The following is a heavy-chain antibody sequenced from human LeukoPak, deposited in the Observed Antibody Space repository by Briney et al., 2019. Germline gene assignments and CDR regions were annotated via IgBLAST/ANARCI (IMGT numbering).Heavy chain of an antibody. V-gene: IGHV1-2*02. CDR2: INPNSGGT. CDR3: ARSRELVGFDY. Sequence: ASVKVSCKASGYTFTGYYMHWVRQAPGQGLEWMGWINPNSGGTNYAQKFQGRVTMTTDTSTSTAYMELRSLRSDDTAVYYCARSRELVGFDYWGQGTLVTVSS. CDR1: GYTFTGYY. J-gene: IGHJ4*02. D-gene: IGHD6-13*01.